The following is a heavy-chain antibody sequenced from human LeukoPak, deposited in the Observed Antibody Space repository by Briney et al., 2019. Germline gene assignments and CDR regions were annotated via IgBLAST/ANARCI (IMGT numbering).Heavy chain of an antibody. CDR3: ARRGRLRYFDWSHYFDY. CDR2: IYYSGGT. Sequence: SETLSLTCTVSGGSITGYYWNWIRQPPGKGLEWIAYIYYSGGTHYNPSLESRVTISVDTSKSQFSLKLSSVTAADTAVYYCARRGRLRYFDWSHYFDYWGQGTLVTVSS. D-gene: IGHD3-9*01. V-gene: IGHV4-59*08. J-gene: IGHJ4*02. CDR1: GGSITGYY.